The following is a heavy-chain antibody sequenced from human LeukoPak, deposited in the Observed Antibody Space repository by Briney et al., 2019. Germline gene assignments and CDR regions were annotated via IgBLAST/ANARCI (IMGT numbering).Heavy chain of an antibody. Sequence: GGSLRLSCAASGFTFSSYWMSWVRQAPGKGLEWVANIKQDGSEKYYVDSVKGRFTISRDNAKNSLYLQMNSLRAEDTAVYYCASSSGYYDSSGYYYFDYWGQGTLVTVSS. D-gene: IGHD3-22*01. CDR1: GFTFSSYW. V-gene: IGHV3-7*01. CDR2: IKQDGSEK. CDR3: ASSSGYYDSSGYYYFDY. J-gene: IGHJ4*02.